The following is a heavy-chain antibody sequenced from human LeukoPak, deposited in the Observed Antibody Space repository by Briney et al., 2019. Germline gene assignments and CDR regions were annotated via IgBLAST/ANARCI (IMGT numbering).Heavy chain of an antibody. J-gene: IGHJ4*02. CDR1: GFTFGDYA. Sequence: GGSLRLSCTNSGFTFGDYAMSWVRQAPGKGLEWVGFIRSKGYGGTPGYAASVKGRFTISRDDSKSIAYLQMNSLKTEDTAVYYCTRVDCSSTSCYISHADYWGRGTLVTVSS. V-gene: IGHV3-49*04. CDR3: TRVDCSSTSCYISHADY. CDR2: IRSKGYGGTP. D-gene: IGHD2-2*02.